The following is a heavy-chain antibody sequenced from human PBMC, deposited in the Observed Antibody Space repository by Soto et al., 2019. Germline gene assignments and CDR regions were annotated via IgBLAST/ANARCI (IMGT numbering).Heavy chain of an antibody. V-gene: IGHV3-30*18. D-gene: IGHD6-19*01. CDR1: GFTFSSFW. CDR3: AKSIAVAGRVDY. CDR2: IYYDGSNK. J-gene: IGHJ4*02. Sequence: GGSLRLSCAVSGFTFSSFWMHWVRQAPGKGLVWVAVIYYDGSNKNYADSVKGRLTISRDNSKNTLYLQMNSLRAEDTAVYYCAKSIAVAGRVDYWGQGTLVTSPQ.